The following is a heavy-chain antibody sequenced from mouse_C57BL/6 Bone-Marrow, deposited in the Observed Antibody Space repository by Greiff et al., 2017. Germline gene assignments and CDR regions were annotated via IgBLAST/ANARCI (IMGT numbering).Heavy chain of an antibody. Sequence: VQGVESGPGLVAPSQSLSITCTVSGFSLTSYAISWVRQPPGKGLEWLGVIWTGGGTNYNSALKSRLSISKDNSKSQVFLKMNSLQTDDTARYYCARKIYYDYDGRYYYAMDYWGQGTSVTVSS. V-gene: IGHV2-9-1*01. CDR2: IWTGGGT. J-gene: IGHJ4*01. D-gene: IGHD2-4*01. CDR3: ARKIYYDYDGRYYYAMDY. CDR1: GFSLTSYA.